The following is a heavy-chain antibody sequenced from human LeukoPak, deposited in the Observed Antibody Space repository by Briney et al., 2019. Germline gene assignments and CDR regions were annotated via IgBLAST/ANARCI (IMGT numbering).Heavy chain of an antibody. CDR3: ARDHYNWTPDQGYKVFDY. V-gene: IGHV3-7*01. J-gene: IGHJ4*02. D-gene: IGHD1-1*01. Sequence: GGSLRLSCAASGLTFSHDWMSWVRQAPGKGLGWVASIKQDGSGDFYVDSVKGRFTISRDNAKNSVHLQMNSLRAEDTAVYYCARDHYNWTPDQGYKVFDYWGQGSLVTVSS. CDR2: IKQDGSGD. CDR1: GLTFSHDW.